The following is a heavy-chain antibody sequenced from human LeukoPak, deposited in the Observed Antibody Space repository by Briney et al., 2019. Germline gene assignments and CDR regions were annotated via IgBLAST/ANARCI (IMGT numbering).Heavy chain of an antibody. CDR2: ISAYNGNT. V-gene: IGHV1-18*01. CDR1: GGTFSSYA. D-gene: IGHD4-23*01. CDR3: AREVTHHVYYGMDV. J-gene: IGHJ6*02. Sequence: ASVKVSCKASGGTFSSYAIRWVRQAPGQGLEWMGWISAYNGNTNYAQKFQGRVTMTTDTSTSTAYMELRSLRSDDTAVYYCAREVTHHVYYGMDVWGQGTTVTVSS.